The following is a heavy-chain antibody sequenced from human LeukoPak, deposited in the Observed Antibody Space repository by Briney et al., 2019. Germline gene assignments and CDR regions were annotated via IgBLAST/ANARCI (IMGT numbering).Heavy chain of an antibody. J-gene: IGHJ4*02. D-gene: IGHD4-17*01. V-gene: IGHV3-53*01. Sequence: GGSLRLSCAASGFTVSSNYMSWVRQAPGKGQEWVSVIYSGGSTYYADSVKGRFTISRDNSKNTLYLQMNSLRAEDTAVYYCARDRVDMTTVMVYWGQGTLSPSPQ. CDR3: ARDRVDMTTVMVY. CDR1: GFTVSSNY. CDR2: IYSGGST.